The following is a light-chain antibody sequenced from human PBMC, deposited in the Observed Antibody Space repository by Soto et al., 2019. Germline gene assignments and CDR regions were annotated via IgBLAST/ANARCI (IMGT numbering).Light chain of an antibody. CDR2: CSS. Sequence: EILRTQSPATLPVSPGERYTPSCMASQSVGSNLAWFQQKPGQAPGLLIYCSSTRATGVPARFSGSGSGADFTLTISNLQSEAFAVYYCQQYTNWPPITVGQETRLEIK. J-gene: IGKJ5*01. CDR1: QSVGSN. V-gene: IGKV3-15*01. CDR3: QQYTNWPPIT.